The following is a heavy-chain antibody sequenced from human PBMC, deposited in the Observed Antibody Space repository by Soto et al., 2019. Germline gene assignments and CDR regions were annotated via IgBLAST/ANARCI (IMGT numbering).Heavy chain of an antibody. D-gene: IGHD1-7*01. J-gene: IGHJ5*02. V-gene: IGHV3-33*01. CDR1: GFTFSSYG. CDR3: ARAYNWNYGPFDP. CDR2: IWYDGSNK. Sequence: GGSLRLSCAASGFTFSSYGMHWVRQAPGKGLEWVAVIWYDGSNKYYADSVKGRFTISRDNSKNTLYLQMNSLRAEDTAVYYCARAYNWNYGPFDPWGQGTLVTVSS.